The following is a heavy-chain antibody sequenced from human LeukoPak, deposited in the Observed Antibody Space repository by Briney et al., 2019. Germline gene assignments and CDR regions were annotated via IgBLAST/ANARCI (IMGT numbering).Heavy chain of an antibody. V-gene: IGHV3-7*01. J-gene: IGHJ4*02. CDR2: INPDGSEK. Sequence: GGSLRLSCAASGFTFSSYWMSWVRQAPGKGLEWVANINPDGSEKNYVDSVKGRFTISRDNAQNSLYLQMNSLRAEDTAVYYCARYGSGWSFDCWGQGTLVTVSS. CDR3: ARYGSGWSFDC. CDR1: GFTFSSYW. D-gene: IGHD6-19*01.